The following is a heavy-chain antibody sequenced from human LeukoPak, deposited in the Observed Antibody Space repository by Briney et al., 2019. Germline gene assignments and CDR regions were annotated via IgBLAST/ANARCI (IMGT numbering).Heavy chain of an antibody. J-gene: IGHJ4*02. CDR1: GDSISASSYY. V-gene: IGHV4-61*05. Sequence: SETLSLTCSVSGDSISASSYYWGWIRQPPGKGLEWIGYIYYSGSTNYKPSLKSRVTISVETSKNQFSLKLRSVTAADTAVYYCARVTGYMIEDYFDYWGQGTLVTVSS. D-gene: IGHD3-22*01. CDR2: IYYSGST. CDR3: ARVTGYMIEDYFDY.